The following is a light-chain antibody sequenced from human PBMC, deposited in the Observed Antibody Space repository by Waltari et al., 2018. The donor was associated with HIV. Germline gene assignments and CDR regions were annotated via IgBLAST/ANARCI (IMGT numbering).Light chain of an antibody. CDR2: RDN. CDR3: ATWDISLSAVV. CDR1: SNTVGHQA. Sequence: QAGLTQPPSVSKGMRQTATLTSTGNSNTVGHQAAALLQQHQGHPPKLLSYRDNKRPSGISERFSASRSGNTASLTITGVQPEDEADYFCATWDISLSAVVFGGGTTLTVL. J-gene: IGLJ2*01. V-gene: IGLV10-54*04.